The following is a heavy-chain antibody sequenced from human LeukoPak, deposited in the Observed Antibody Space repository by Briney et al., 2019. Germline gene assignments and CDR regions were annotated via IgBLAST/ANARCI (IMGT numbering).Heavy chain of an antibody. CDR3: ARGRYFDRLPQLDY. CDR1: GGSISSGDYY. Sequence: PSETLSLTCTVSGGSISSGDYYWSWIRQPPGKGLEWIGYIYYSGSTYYNPSLKSRVTISVDTSKNQFSLKLSSVTAADTAVYYCARGRYFDRLPQLDYWGQGTLVTVSS. J-gene: IGHJ4*02. V-gene: IGHV4-30-4*01. CDR2: IYYSGST. D-gene: IGHD3-9*01.